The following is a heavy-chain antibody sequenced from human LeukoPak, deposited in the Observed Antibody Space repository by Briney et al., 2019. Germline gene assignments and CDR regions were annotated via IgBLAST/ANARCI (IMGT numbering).Heavy chain of an antibody. J-gene: IGHJ4*02. V-gene: IGHV3-21*01. CDR3: ARSQWLVRGYYFDY. D-gene: IGHD6-19*01. Sequence: GGSLRLSCAASGFTFSRYNMNWVRQAPGKGLEWVSSITSSSTYIYYADSVKGRITISRDNAKNSLYLQMNSLRAEDTAVYYCARSQWLVRGYYFDYWGQGTLVTVSS. CDR2: ITSSSTYI. CDR1: GFTFSRYN.